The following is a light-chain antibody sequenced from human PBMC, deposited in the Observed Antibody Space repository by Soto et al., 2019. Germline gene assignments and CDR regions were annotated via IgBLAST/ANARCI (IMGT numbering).Light chain of an antibody. CDR3: QHYNDWPPAFT. CDR2: GAS. J-gene: IGKJ3*01. V-gene: IGKV3-15*01. Sequence: EILMTQSPATLSVSPGERATLSCRASQSLSRNLAWYQQKPGQAPRLLIYGASTRASGVPARFSGSGSGTEFTLAIISLQSEDFALYYCQHYNDWPPAFTFGPGTKVDL. CDR1: QSLSRN.